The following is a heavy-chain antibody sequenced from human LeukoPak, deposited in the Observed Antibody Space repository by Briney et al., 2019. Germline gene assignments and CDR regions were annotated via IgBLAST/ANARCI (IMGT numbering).Heavy chain of an antibody. CDR3: PRGSYHAGSHFDY. D-gene: IGHD3-10*01. CDR2: IFHTGHT. J-gene: IGHJ4*02. CDR1: GGSISSGDFP. Sequence: SQTLSLTCAVSGGSISSGDFPWSWIRQPPGKGLEWIGYIFHTGHTSYNPSLKSRVTISVYMSKNQLPLRLTSVTAADTAVYSFPRGSYHAGSHFDYWGQGTLVTASS. V-gene: IGHV4-30-2*01.